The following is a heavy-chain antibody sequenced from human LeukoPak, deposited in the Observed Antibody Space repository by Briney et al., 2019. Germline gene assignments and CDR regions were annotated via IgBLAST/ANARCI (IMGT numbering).Heavy chain of an antibody. CDR2: INWNGGST. CDR1: GFTFDDYG. V-gene: IGHV3-20*04. D-gene: IGHD2-15*01. J-gene: IGHJ5*02. Sequence: GGSLRLSCAASGFTFDDYGMTWVRQAPGRGLEWVSGINWNGGSTGYADSVKGQFTISRDNAKNSLYLQMNSLRAEDTAFYYCARSGGYSLARDWFDPWGQGTLVTVSS. CDR3: ARSGGYSLARDWFDP.